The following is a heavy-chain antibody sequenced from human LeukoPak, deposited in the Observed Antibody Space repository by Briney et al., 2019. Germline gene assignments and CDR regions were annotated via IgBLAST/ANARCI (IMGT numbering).Heavy chain of an antibody. CDR3: AGKYSLFAR. Sequence: GSLRLSCAASGFTFSSYSMNWVRQPPGKGLEWVGEINHSGSTNYNPSLKSRVTISVDTSKNQFSLKLSSVTAADTAVYYCAGKYSLFARWGQGTLVTVSS. CDR1: GFTFSSYS. J-gene: IGHJ4*02. V-gene: IGHV4-34*08. CDR2: INHSGST. D-gene: IGHD5-18*01.